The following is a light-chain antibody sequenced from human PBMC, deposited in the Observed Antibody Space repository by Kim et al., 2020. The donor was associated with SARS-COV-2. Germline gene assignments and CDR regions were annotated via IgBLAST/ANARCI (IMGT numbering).Light chain of an antibody. CDR3: KSRDSSGNLLV. CDR1: SLRTYY. V-gene: IGLV3-19*01. CDR2: GKN. Sequence: ALGQTVRITGQGDSLRTYYASWYKQKPGQAPVLVIYGKNNRPSGIPDRFSGSSSGNTASLTITGAQAEDDADYYCKSRDSSGNLLVFGGGTQLTVL. J-gene: IGLJ2*01.